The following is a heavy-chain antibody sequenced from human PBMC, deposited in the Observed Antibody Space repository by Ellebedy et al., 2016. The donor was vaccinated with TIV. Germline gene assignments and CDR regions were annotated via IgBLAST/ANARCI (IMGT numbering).Heavy chain of an antibody. CDR1: GFTFSNYG. V-gene: IGHV3-33*05. D-gene: IGHD5-12*01. J-gene: IGHJ4*02. CDR2: ISYDGSNK. CDR3: ASERSGYDFDY. Sequence: PGGSLRLSCAASGFTFSNYGMHWVRQAPGKGLEWVAVISYDGSNKNYADSVKGRFTISRDNSKNTLDLQMNSLRAEDTAVYYCASERSGYDFDYWGQGTLVTVSA.